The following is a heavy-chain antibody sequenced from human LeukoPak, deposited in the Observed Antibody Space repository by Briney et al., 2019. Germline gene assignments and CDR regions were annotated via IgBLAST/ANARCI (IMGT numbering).Heavy chain of an antibody. CDR2: IYSGGST. V-gene: IGHV3-66*02. D-gene: IGHD5-18*01. Sequence: PRGSLRLSCAASGFTVSSNYMSWVRQAPGKGLEWVSVIYSGGSTYYADSVKGRFIISRDNSKNTLYLQMNSLRAEDTAVYYCARENGYSYGYTGDWFDPWGQGTLVTVSS. J-gene: IGHJ5*02. CDR3: ARENGYSYGYTGDWFDP. CDR1: GFTVSSNY.